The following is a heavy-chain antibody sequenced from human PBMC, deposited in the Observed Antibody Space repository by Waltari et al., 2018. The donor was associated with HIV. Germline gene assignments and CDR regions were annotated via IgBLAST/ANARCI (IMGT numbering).Heavy chain of an antibody. V-gene: IGHV3-30*18. Sequence: QVQLVESGGGVVQPGRSLRLSCAASGFSFRNYGMHWVRQAPGKGLEWVAVISYDGSNKYYRDSVKGRFTISRDNSKNTLYLQMNSLRDEDTSVYYCAKDRDYGDYPNWFDPWGQGTLVTVSS. J-gene: IGHJ5*02. CDR3: AKDRDYGDYPNWFDP. CDR1: GFSFRNYG. CDR2: ISYDGSNK. D-gene: IGHD4-17*01.